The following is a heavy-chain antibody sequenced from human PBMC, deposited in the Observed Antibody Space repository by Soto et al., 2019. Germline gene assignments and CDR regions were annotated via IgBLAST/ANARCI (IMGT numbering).Heavy chain of an antibody. CDR2: IDPSDSYT. Sequence: EVQLVQSGAEVKKPGESLRISCKGSGYSFTSYWISWVRQMPGKGLEWMGRIDPSDSYTNYSPSFQGHVTISADKSISTAYLQWSSLKASDTAMYYCARHDYYDSSGHLKALDYWGKGTLVTVSS. D-gene: IGHD3-22*01. CDR3: ARHDYYDSSGHLKALDY. J-gene: IGHJ4*02. V-gene: IGHV5-10-1*01. CDR1: GYSFTSYW.